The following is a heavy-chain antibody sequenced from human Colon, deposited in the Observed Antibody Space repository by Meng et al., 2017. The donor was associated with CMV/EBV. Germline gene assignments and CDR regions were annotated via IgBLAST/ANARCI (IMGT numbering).Heavy chain of an antibody. Sequence: CAVSGYSVSSDNWWGWIRRPPGKGLEWIGYIYYSGDTYYNPSLKSRVTMSIGRSTDQFSLRLISVTAEDTAIYYCARKIAGASFFDYWGQGTPVTVSS. CDR3: ARKIAGASFFDY. CDR2: IYYSGDT. V-gene: IGHV4-28*01. CDR1: GYSVSSDNW. J-gene: IGHJ4*02. D-gene: IGHD6-13*01.